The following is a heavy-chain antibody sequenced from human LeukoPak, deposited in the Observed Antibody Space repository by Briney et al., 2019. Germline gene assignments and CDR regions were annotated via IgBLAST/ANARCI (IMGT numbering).Heavy chain of an antibody. CDR1: GYSISSGYY. J-gene: IGHJ5*02. Sequence: SETLSLTCTVSGYSISSGYYWGWIRQPPGRGLEWIGNIYPTGSTYYNPSLKSRVTISVDTSKNQFSLKVSSVSAADTAVYYCARAYSSSWYWNWFDPWGQGTLVTVSS. V-gene: IGHV4-38-2*02. CDR2: IYPTGST. CDR3: ARAYSSSWYWNWFDP. D-gene: IGHD6-13*01.